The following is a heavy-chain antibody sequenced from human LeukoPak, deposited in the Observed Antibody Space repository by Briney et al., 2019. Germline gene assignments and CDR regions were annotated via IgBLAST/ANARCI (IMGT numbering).Heavy chain of an antibody. Sequence: ASVKVSCKASGYTFTGYYMHWVRQAPGQGLEWMGWINPNSGGTNYAQKFQGRVTMTRDTSISTAYMELSRLRSDDTAVYYCARVSGYYGSGSRVDYWGQGTLVTVSS. CDR1: GYTFTGYY. CDR3: ARVSGYYGSGSRVDY. V-gene: IGHV1-2*02. D-gene: IGHD3-10*01. J-gene: IGHJ4*02. CDR2: INPNSGGT.